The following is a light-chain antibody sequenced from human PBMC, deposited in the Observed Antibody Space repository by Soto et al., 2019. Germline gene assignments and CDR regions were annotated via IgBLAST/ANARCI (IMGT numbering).Light chain of an antibody. J-gene: IGKJ3*01. CDR1: QGISNY. CDR3: QKYSSVPL. V-gene: IGKV1-27*01. CDR2: AAS. Sequence: DIQMTQSPSSLSASVGDRVTITCRASQGISNYIAWYQQKPGKAPKLLIYAASTLQSGVPSRFSGSGSGTDFHLPINSPQPEDVATYSCQKYSSVPLFGPGTKVDIK.